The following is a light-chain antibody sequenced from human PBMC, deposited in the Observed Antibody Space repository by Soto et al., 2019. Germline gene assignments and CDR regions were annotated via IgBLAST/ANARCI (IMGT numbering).Light chain of an antibody. CDR2: SNN. J-gene: IGLJ2*01. CDR3: AAWDDSLNGHVV. Sequence: QSVLTQPPSASGTPGQRVTISCSGSSCNNGGNTVNWYQQLPGTAPKLLIYSNNQRPSGVPDRFSGSKSGTSASLAISGLQSEDEADYYCAAWDDSLNGHVVFGGGTKLTVL. V-gene: IGLV1-44*01. CDR1: SCNNGGNT.